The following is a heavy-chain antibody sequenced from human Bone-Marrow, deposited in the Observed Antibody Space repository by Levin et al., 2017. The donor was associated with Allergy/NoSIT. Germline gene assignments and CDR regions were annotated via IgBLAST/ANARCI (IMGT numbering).Heavy chain of an antibody. V-gene: IGHV1-69*01. CDR1: GGTFSSYA. D-gene: IGHD5-12*01. CDR3: ADLRGYSGYDPQFDY. J-gene: IGHJ4*02. Sequence: GGSLRLSCKASGGTFSSYAISWVRQAPGQGLEWMGGIIPIFGTANYAQKFQGRVTITADESTSTAYMELSSLRSEDTAVYYCADLRGYSGYDPQFDYWGQGTLVTVSS. CDR2: IIPIFGTA.